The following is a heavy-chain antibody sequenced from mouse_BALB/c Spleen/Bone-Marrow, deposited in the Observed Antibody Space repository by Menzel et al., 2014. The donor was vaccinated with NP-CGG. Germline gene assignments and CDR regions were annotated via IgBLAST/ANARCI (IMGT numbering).Heavy chain of an antibody. D-gene: IGHD1-1*01. V-gene: IGHV2-9*02. CDR1: GFSLTSYG. Sequence: QVQLQQPGPGLVAPSQSLSITCTVSGFSLTSYGVHWVRQPPGKGPEWLGIIGTGESTNYNSALMSRLSISKDNSKSQVFLKMNSLQTDDTAMYYCARDSYYYGSSLWYFDVWGAGTTVTVSS. CDR3: ARDSYYYGSSLWYFDV. J-gene: IGHJ1*01. CDR2: IGTGEST.